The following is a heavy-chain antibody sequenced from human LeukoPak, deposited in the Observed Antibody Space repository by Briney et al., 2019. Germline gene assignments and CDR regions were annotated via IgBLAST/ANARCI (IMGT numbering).Heavy chain of an antibody. CDR3: ARGFFGELYY. V-gene: IGHV4-30-2*01. D-gene: IGHD3-10*01. Sequence: SETLSLTCTVSGGSISSGGYYWSWIRQPPGKGLEWIGYIYHSGSTYYNPSLKSRVTISVDRSKNQFSLKLSSVTAADTAVYYCARGFFGELYYWGQGTLVTVSS. J-gene: IGHJ4*02. CDR2: IYHSGST. CDR1: GGSISSGGYY.